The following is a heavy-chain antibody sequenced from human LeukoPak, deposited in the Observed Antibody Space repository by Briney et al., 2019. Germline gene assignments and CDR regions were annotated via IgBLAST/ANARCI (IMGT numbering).Heavy chain of an antibody. CDR1: GFTVSSNY. CDR3: ARSPDYGDYYYYMDV. J-gene: IGHJ6*03. D-gene: IGHD4-17*01. Sequence: GGSLRLSCAASGFTVSSNYVSWVRQAPGKGLEWVSVIYSGGSTYYADSVKGRFTISRDNSKNTLYLQMNSLRAEDTAVYYCARSPDYGDYYYYMDVWGKGTTVTVSS. CDR2: IYSGGST. V-gene: IGHV3-66*02.